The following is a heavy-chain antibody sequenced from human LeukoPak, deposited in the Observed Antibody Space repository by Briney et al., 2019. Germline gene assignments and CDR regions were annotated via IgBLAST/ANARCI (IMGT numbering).Heavy chain of an antibody. CDR2: ISSSSSYI. CDR3: ARQSSWLDYYMDV. J-gene: IGHJ6*03. CDR1: GFTFSSYS. V-gene: IGHV3-21*01. D-gene: IGHD6-13*01. Sequence: GGSLRLSCAASGFTFSSYSMNWVRQAPGKGLEWVSSISSSSSYIYYADSVKGRFTISRDNAKNSLYLQMNSLRAEDTAVYYCARQSSWLDYYMDVWGKGTTVTVSS.